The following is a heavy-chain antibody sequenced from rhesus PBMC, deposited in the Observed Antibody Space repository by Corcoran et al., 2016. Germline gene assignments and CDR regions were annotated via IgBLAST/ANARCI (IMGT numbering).Heavy chain of an antibody. Sequence: QVQLQESGPGVVKPSETLSLTCAVSGGSISDSYRWSWIRQPPGKGLEWIGYIYVSSTSTNYNPSLKSRVTISKDTSKNQFSLKLSSVTAADTAVYYCARGSRYFDYWGQGVLVTVSS. V-gene: IGHV4S10*01. D-gene: IGHD2-39*01. CDR2: IYVSSTST. CDR1: GGSISDSYR. CDR3: ARGSRYFDY. J-gene: IGHJ4*01.